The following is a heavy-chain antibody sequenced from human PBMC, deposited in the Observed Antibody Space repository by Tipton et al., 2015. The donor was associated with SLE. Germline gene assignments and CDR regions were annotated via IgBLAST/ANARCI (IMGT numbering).Heavy chain of an antibody. J-gene: IGHJ4*02. CDR3: AKDKDESSGSHFDY. V-gene: IGHV3-30*02. CDR1: GFTFSNYG. CDR2: IRYDGSSK. D-gene: IGHD3-22*01. Sequence: SLRLSCVMSGFTFSNYGMHWVRQAPGKGLEWVAFIRYDGSSKFYGDSVQGRFTISRDNSQKTLDLQMNSLRAEDTAVYYCAKDKDESSGSHFDYWGQGTLVTVS.